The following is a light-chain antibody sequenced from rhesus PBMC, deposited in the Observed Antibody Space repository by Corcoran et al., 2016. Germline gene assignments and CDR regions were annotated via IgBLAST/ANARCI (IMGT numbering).Light chain of an antibody. Sequence: DIQMTQSPSSLSASVGDTVTITCRASQSISSWLAWYQQKPGKAPKLLVSNASSLQGGVPSRFSVSGSGTYFTLTVSSLQSADFATYYCQQYSSSPYSFGQGTKVEFK. CDR2: NAS. V-gene: IGKV1-22*01. CDR1: QSISSW. J-gene: IGKJ2*01. CDR3: QQYSSSPYS.